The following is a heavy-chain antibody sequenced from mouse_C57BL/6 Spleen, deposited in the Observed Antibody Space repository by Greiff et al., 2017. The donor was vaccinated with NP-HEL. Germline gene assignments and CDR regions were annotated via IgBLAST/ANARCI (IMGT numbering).Heavy chain of an antibody. D-gene: IGHD2-5*01. CDR3: ARPYYSNFFAY. Sequence: VQLQQSGAELVRPGTSVKVSCKASGYAFTNYLIEWVKQRPGQGLEWIGVINPGSGGTNYNEKFKGKATLTADKSSSTAYMQLSSLTSEDSAVYFCARPYYSNFFAYWGQGTLVTVSA. CDR1: GYAFTNYL. V-gene: IGHV1-54*01. CDR2: INPGSGGT. J-gene: IGHJ3*01.